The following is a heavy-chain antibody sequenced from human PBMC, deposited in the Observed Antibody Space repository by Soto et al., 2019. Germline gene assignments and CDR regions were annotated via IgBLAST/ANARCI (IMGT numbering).Heavy chain of an antibody. J-gene: IGHJ6*02. CDR1: GYNFITDW. CDR3: ARLSRASFALDV. D-gene: IGHD3-16*01. Sequence: GESLKISCKGSGYNFITDWISWVRQMPGKGLEWMGRIDPTDSYTKYSPSFEGHVTISADKSISTAYLQWSSLKASDSAVYYCARLSRASFALDVWGQGATVTVSS. CDR2: IDPTDSYT. V-gene: IGHV5-10-1*01.